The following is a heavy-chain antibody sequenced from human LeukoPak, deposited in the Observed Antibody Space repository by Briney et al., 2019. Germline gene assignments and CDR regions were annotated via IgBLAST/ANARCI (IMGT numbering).Heavy chain of an antibody. CDR1: GFKFDDFA. Sequence: PGGSLRLSCVASGFKFDDFAMFWVRQVPGKGLDWVAHVSWSGAQTGYADSVKGRFTISRDNAKNSLLLEMDSLRSEDTAFYFCAKAITAVAGYDAFDVWGQGTKVIVSS. CDR2: VSWSGAQT. D-gene: IGHD6-19*01. CDR3: AKAITAVAGYDAFDV. J-gene: IGHJ3*01. V-gene: IGHV3-9*01.